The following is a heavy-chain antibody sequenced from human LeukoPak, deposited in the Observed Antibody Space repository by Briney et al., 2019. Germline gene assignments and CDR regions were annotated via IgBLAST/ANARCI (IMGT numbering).Heavy chain of an antibody. J-gene: IGHJ4*02. Sequence: GASLRLSCAASGFTFSGYAMNWVRQAPGKRLEWVSGITGSGGSTYYADYVKGRFTISRDNSKNTLYLQMKSLRAEDTGVYYCAKGQGSDYLPTFDSWGQGTLVNVPS. CDR2: ITGSGGST. V-gene: IGHV3-23*01. CDR1: GFTFSGYA. D-gene: IGHD4-11*01. CDR3: AKGQGSDYLPTFDS.